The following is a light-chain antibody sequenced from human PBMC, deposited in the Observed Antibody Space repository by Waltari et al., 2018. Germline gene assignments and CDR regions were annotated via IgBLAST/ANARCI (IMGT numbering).Light chain of an antibody. Sequence: DIVLTQSPDTLSLSPGETATLSCRASQTIGSTYLAWSQQKPGQAPRLLIHSASRRATAIPDRFSGSGSGTDFTLTVSRLEPDDFAVYYCQLYGSSPLFTFGPGTKVEIK. J-gene: IGKJ3*01. V-gene: IGKV3-20*01. CDR1: QTIGSTY. CDR3: QLYGSSPLFT. CDR2: SAS.